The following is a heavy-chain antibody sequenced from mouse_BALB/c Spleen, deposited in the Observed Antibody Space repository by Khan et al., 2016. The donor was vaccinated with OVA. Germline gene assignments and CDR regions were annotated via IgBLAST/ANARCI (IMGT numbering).Heavy chain of an antibody. J-gene: IGHJ4*01. D-gene: IGHD2-1*01. Sequence: QVRLQQSGPGLVAPSQSLSITCTVSGFSLTTYGVTWVRQPPGKGLEWLGVIWGDGNTDYHSALISRLSISKDNSENQVFLKLNSLQTDDTATYYCAKSFYSHYYAMDYWGQGTSVTVSS. CDR3: AKSFYSHYYAMDY. V-gene: IGHV2-3*01. CDR2: IWGDGNT. CDR1: GFSLTTYG.